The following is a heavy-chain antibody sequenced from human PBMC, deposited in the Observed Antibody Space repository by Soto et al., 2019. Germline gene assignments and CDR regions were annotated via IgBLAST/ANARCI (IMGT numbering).Heavy chain of an antibody. CDR2: ISYDGSNK. Sequence: PGGSMRLSCAASGFTFSSYGMHWVRQAPGKGLEWVAVISYDGSNKYYADSVKGRFTISRDNSKNTLYLQMNSLRAEETAVYYCGKELTKSPEDHRNYYGMDVWGQGTTVTVSS. CDR1: GFTFSSYG. V-gene: IGHV3-30*18. D-gene: IGHD2-8*01. J-gene: IGHJ6*02. CDR3: GKELTKSPEDHRNYYGMDV.